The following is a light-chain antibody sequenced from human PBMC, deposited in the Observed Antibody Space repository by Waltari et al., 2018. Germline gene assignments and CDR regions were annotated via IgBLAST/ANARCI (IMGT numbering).Light chain of an antibody. CDR2: DVS. CDR1: CSDVCGFNY. V-gene: IGLV2-14*01. J-gene: IGLJ3*02. Sequence: FALTQPASVSGSPGQATPISCTGPCSDVCGFNYVSWYQQHPGKAPNLMIYDVSKQPSGVSNRFSVSNSGNTASLTISGLQAEDDADYYCSSYTSSSTWVFGVGTNLTVL. CDR3: SSYTSSSTWV.